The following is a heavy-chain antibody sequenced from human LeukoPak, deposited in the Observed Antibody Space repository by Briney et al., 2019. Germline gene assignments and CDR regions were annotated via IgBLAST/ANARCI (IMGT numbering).Heavy chain of an antibody. V-gene: IGHV1-2*02. Sequence: GASVKVSCKASGYTFTGYYMHWVRQAPGQGLEWMGWINPNSGGTNYAQKFQGRVTMTRDTSISTAYMELSRLRSDDTAVYYCASPGGSLGELSLVAFDIWGQGTMVTVSS. D-gene: IGHD3-16*02. CDR1: GYTFTGYY. CDR3: ASPGGSLGELSLVAFDI. J-gene: IGHJ3*02. CDR2: INPNSGGT.